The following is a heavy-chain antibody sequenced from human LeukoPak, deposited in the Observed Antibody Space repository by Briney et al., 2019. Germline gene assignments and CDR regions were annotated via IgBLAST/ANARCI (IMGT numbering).Heavy chain of an antibody. J-gene: IGHJ4*02. CDR1: GFTFSTYA. CDR3: ARVYLERLTAGYFDH. D-gene: IGHD2-8*01. CDR2: ISDDGRHN. Sequence: GGSLRLSCAASGFTFSTYAMNWVRQAPGKGLEWVAVISDDGRHNYYADSVKGRLTISRDNSKSTLYLQMNSLRDDDSAAYFCARVYLERLTAGYFDHWGQGTQVTVSP. V-gene: IGHV3-30*04.